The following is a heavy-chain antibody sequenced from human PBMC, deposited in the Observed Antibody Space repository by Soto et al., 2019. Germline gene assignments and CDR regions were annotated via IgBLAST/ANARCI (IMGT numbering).Heavy chain of an antibody. V-gene: IGHV4-39*01. CDR2: VYHNENT. CDR1: GGSINDFAYY. CDR3: ARRERYYGSPGWFDP. D-gene: IGHD3-16*01. Sequence: SETLSLTCTVSGGSINDFAYYWGWIRQPPGKGLEWIGTVYHNENTYYNPSLKSRVTISVDTAKNQFSLNLRSVTAADTAIYFCARRERYYGSPGWFDPWGQGALVPVSS. J-gene: IGHJ5*02.